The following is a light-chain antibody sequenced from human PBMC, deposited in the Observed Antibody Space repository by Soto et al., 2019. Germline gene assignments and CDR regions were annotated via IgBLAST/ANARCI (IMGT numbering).Light chain of an antibody. CDR2: DVS. J-gene: IGLJ2*01. CDR3: CSYAGTFVV. Sequence: QSVMTQPRSVSGSPGQSVTISCTGTSSDAGGYNYVSWYQQHPGEAPKLLIYDVSKRPSGVRDRFSGSKSGNTASLTISGLRADDEANYYCCSYAGTFVVFGGGTKLTVL. V-gene: IGLV2-11*01. CDR1: SSDAGGYNY.